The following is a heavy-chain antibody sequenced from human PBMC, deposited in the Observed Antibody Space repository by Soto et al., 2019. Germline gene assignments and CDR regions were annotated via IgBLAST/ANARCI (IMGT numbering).Heavy chain of an antibody. D-gene: IGHD6-19*01. CDR3: AREDSSGWYGYDY. CDR1: GFTFSSYW. V-gene: IGHV3-7*05. CDR2: IKQDGSEK. Sequence: EVQLVESGGGLVQPGGSLRLSCAASGFTFSSYWMSWVRQAPGKGLEWVANIKQDGSEKYYVDSVKGRFTISRDNAKNSLYLQMNSLRAEDTAVYYCAREDSSGWYGYDYWGQGTLVTVSS. J-gene: IGHJ4*02.